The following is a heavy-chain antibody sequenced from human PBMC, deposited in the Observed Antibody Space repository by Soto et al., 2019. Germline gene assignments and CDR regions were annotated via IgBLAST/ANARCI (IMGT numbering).Heavy chain of an antibody. D-gene: IGHD3-3*01. CDR3: ARHIWSGYYYYYYGMDV. CDR2: INHSGTI. Sequence: SETPSPPRAVYGGSLNGFYLSWIRPPPGVGLEWIGEINHSGTINFNPSLKSRLTISLDTSKNQFSLKLSSVTAADTAVYYCARHIWSGYYYYYYGMDVWGQGTTVTVSS. V-gene: IGHV4-34*01. CDR1: GGSLNGFY. J-gene: IGHJ6*02.